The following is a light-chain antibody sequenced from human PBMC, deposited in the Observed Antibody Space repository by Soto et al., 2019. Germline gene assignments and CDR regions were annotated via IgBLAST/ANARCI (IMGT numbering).Light chain of an antibody. J-gene: IGLJ2*01. CDR3: TSCTTSTTMI. CDR1: SSDIGAYNF. V-gene: IGLV2-14*03. Sequence: QSALTQPASVSGSPGQSITISCTGTSSDIGAYNFVSWYQQHPGKAPKLMLYDVNIRPSGVSNRFSGSKSGNTASLTISGLQAEDDADYYCTSCTTSTTMIFGGETKLTAL. CDR2: DVN.